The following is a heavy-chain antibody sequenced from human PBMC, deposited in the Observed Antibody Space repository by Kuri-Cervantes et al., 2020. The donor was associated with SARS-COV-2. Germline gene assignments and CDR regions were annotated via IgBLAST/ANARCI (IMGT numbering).Heavy chain of an antibody. CDR3: ARYGSGWRFDY. J-gene: IGHJ4*02. D-gene: IGHD6-19*01. CDR1: GGSFSGYY. CDR2: IHYSGST. V-gene: IGHV4-59*08. Sequence: SETLSLTCAVYGGSFSGYYWSWIRQPPGKGLEWIGYIHYSGSTNYNPSLKSRVTISVDTSKNQFSLKLSSVTAADTAVYYCARYGSGWRFDYWGQGTLVTVSS.